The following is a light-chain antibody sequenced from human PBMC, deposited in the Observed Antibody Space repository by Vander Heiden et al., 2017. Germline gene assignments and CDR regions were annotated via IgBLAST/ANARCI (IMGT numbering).Light chain of an antibody. CDR3: QVWDSSSDHRYV. Sequence: SYVLTQPPSVSVAPGQTARITCGGNNIGSKSVHWYQPNPGQAPVLVVFDDSDRLSGIPARFSGSNSGNTATLTISRVDAGDEADYYCQVWDSSSDHRYVFGTGTKVTVL. J-gene: IGLJ1*01. CDR2: DDS. CDR1: NIGSKS. V-gene: IGLV3-21*02.